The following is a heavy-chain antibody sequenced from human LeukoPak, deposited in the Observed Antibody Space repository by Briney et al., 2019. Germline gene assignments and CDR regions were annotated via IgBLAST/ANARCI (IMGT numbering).Heavy chain of an antibody. CDR3: ARDYYDSSGYARSAFDI. Sequence: GGSLRLSCAASGFTVSNNYISWVRQAPGKKLEWVSDIYSDGTTFYADSVKGRFTISRDNAKNSLYLQMNSLRAEDTAVYYCARDYYDSSGYARSAFDIWGQGTMVTVSS. J-gene: IGHJ3*02. D-gene: IGHD3-22*01. V-gene: IGHV3-53*01. CDR2: IYSDGTT. CDR1: GFTVSNNY.